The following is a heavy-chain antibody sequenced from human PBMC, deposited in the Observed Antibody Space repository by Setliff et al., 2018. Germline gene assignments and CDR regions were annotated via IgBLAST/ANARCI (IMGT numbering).Heavy chain of an antibody. V-gene: IGHV3-7*03. CDR2: IKEDGGEK. D-gene: IGHD2-15*01. CDR1: GFTFSSHW. CDR3: ARDLGARYCSGGSCSHYYYYYYMDV. J-gene: IGHJ6*03. Sequence: PGGSLRLSCGASGFTFSSHWMTWVRQAPGKGLEWVANIKEDGGEKYYVDSVKGRFTISRDNAKNTLYLQMNSLRAEDTAVYYCARDLGARYCSGGSCSHYYYYYYMDVWGKGTTVTVSS.